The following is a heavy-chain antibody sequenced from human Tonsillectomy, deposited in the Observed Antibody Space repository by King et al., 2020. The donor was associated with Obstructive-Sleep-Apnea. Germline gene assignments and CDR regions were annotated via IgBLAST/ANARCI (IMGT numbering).Heavy chain of an antibody. V-gene: IGHV3-30*04. CDR1: GFTFSSYA. CDR2: ISYDGSNK. D-gene: IGHD6-19*01. Sequence: VQLVESGGGVVQPGRSLRLSCAASGFTFSSYAMHWVRQAPGKGLEWVAVISYDGSNKYYADSVKGRFTISRDNSKTTLYLQMNSLRAEDTAVYYCARVLQWVDYWGQGTLVTVSS. J-gene: IGHJ4*02. CDR3: ARVLQWVDY.